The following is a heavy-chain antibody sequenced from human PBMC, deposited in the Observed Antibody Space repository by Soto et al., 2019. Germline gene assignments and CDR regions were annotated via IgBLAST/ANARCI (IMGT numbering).Heavy chain of an antibody. CDR2: IIPIFGTA. V-gene: IGHV1-69*01. CDR3: AREDCSSTSCYAAPAYYYTMNV. CDR1: GGTFSSYV. D-gene: IGHD2-2*01. Sequence: QVQLVQSGAEVKQPGSSVKVSCEASGGTFSSYVISWVRQAPGQGLEWMGGIIPIFGTANYAKKFQGSVTIAAGAPTSTAYMELSRLRAEDTAVYYCAREDCSSTSCYAAPAYYYTMNVWGQGTTVTVSS. J-gene: IGHJ6*02.